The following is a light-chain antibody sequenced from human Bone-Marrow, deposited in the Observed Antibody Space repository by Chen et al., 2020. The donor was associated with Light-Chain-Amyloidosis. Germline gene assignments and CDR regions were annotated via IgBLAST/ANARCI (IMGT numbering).Light chain of an antibody. CDR1: SSNIGAGYD. CDR2: ANN. J-gene: IGLJ2*01. Sequence: QSVLTQPPSVSGAPGQKVTIPRTGSSSNIGAGYDLHWYQQLPGTPPKLLVYANNIRPTGVPDRFSCSKSGTSASLAITGLQAEDEADYYCQCYDNRRSLDVVCGGGTKLTVL. V-gene: IGLV1-40*01. CDR3: QCYDNRRSLDVV.